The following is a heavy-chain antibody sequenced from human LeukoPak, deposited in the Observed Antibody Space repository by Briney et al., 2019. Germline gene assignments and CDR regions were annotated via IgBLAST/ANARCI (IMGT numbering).Heavy chain of an antibody. CDR2: IIPIFGTA. V-gene: IGHV1-69*13. CDR3: ATWGSSSSPLPTMDV. CDR1: GGTFSSYA. Sequence: SVKVSCKASGGTFSSYAISWVRQAPGQGLEWMGGIIPIFGTANYAQKFQGRVTITADESTSTAYMELSSLRSEDTAVYYCATWGSSSSPLPTMDVWGQGTTVTVSS. J-gene: IGHJ6*02. D-gene: IGHD6-13*01.